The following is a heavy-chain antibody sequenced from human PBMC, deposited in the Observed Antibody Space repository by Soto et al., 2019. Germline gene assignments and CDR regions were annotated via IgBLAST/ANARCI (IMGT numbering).Heavy chain of an antibody. Sequence: LRLSCAASGFTLSDHTMNWVRQAPGKGLEWVSSISSDSSYKYYTDSVKGRFTVSRDNAKNSLYLQMNSLRAEDTAVYYCARGYCTRSGCYIGGYYSYGMDVWGQGATVTVSS. CDR2: ISSDSSYK. CDR1: GFTLSDHT. V-gene: IGHV3-21*01. D-gene: IGHD2-2*02. J-gene: IGHJ6*02. CDR3: ARGYCTRSGCYIGGYYSYGMDV.